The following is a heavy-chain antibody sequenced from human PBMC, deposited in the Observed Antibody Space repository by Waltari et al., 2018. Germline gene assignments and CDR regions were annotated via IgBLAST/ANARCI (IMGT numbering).Heavy chain of an antibody. D-gene: IGHD1-26*01. CDR1: GFTFSSYE. CDR2: ISSSGSTI. CDR3: ARDRVGAKTYYGMDV. Sequence: EVQLVESGGGLVQPGGSLRLSCAASGFTFSSYEMNWVSQAPGKGLEWVSYISSSGSTIYYADSVKGRFTISRDNAKNSLYLQMNSLRAEDTAVYYCARDRVGAKTYYGMDVWGQGTTVTVSS. V-gene: IGHV3-48*03. J-gene: IGHJ6*02.